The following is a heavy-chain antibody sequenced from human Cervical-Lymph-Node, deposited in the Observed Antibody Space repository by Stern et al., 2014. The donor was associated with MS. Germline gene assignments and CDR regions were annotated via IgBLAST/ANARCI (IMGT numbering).Heavy chain of an antibody. D-gene: IGHD1-26*01. CDR3: ARDRGSHSDY. V-gene: IGHV1-2*02. CDR2: ISTDTGGA. CDR1: GYSFTAYF. Sequence: VQLVASGAEVKKPGASVKVSCKASGYSFTAYFIHWVRQAPGQGLEWMGWISTDTGGANYAQRFQGRVTMTRDTSISTTYMELSRLRSDDTAVYYCARDRGSHSDYWGQGTLVTVSS. J-gene: IGHJ4*02.